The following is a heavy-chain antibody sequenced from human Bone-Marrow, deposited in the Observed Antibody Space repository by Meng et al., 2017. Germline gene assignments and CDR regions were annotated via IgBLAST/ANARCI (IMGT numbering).Heavy chain of an antibody. Sequence: GGSLRLSCAASGFTFSDYYMSWIRQAPGKGLEWVSYISSSGSTIYYAGSVKGRFTISRDNAKNSLYLQMNSLRAEDTAVYYCARDLVGCSGGSCYNYYGMDVWGQGTTVTVSS. J-gene: IGHJ6*02. CDR2: ISSSGSTI. V-gene: IGHV3-11*04. CDR1: GFTFSDYY. CDR3: ARDLVGCSGGSCYNYYGMDV. D-gene: IGHD2-15*01.